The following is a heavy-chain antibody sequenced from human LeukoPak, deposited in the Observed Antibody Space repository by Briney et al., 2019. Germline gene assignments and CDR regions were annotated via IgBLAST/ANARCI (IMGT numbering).Heavy chain of an antibody. CDR3: ARVQGARFDP. Sequence: SETLSLTCTVSGGSISSSSYYWGWIRQPPGKGLEWIGSIYYSGSTYYNPSLKSRVTISVDTSKNQFSLKLSSVTAADTAVYYCARVQGARFDPWGQGTLVTVSS. J-gene: IGHJ5*02. CDR1: GGSISSSSYY. V-gene: IGHV4-39*07. CDR2: IYYSGST.